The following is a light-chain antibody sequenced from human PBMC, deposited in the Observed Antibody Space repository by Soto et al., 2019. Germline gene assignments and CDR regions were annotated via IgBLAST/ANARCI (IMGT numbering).Light chain of an antibody. CDR1: SSNIGGNS. Sequence: VRTQPPSVSADPGQKVAISCSGSSSNIGGNSVSWYQQLPGTAPKLLIYDDNKRPSGIPDRFSGSKSGTSAPLGITGFQTGDEADYYCGSWDSSLSAYVFGTGTKVTVL. J-gene: IGLJ1*01. V-gene: IGLV1-51*01. CDR3: GSWDSSLSAYV. CDR2: DDN.